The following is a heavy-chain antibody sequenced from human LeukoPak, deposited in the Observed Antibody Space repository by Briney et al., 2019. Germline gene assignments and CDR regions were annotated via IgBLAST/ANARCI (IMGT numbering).Heavy chain of an antibody. J-gene: IGHJ4*02. Sequence: PGGSLRLSCAGSGFTFSNYGMHWVRQAPGKGLEWVAFIRYDGSNKYYADSVKGRFTISRDNSKNTLYLQMNSLRAEDTAVYYCAKDRDGIAAAGGDYWGQGTLVTVSS. CDR3: AKDRDGIAAAGGDY. CDR2: IRYDGSNK. V-gene: IGHV3-30*02. CDR1: GFTFSNYG. D-gene: IGHD6-13*01.